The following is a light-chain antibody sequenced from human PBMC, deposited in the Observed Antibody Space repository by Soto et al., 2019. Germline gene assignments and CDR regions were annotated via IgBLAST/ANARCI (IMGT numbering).Light chain of an antibody. Sequence: DIHMTQSPSSLSASAGDRVTITCRASQSISSYLNWYQQKPGKAPKLLIYAASSLQSGVPSRFSGSGSGTDFTLTISSLQPDDFATYYCQQYYSYPRTSGQGTKVDIK. J-gene: IGKJ1*01. CDR2: AAS. CDR1: QSISSY. V-gene: IGKV1-39*01. CDR3: QQYYSYPRT.